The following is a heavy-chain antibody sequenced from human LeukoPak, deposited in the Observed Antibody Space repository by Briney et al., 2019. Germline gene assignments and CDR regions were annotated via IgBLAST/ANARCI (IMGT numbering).Heavy chain of an antibody. CDR3: ARRIAGDGSHAFDI. Sequence: GGSLRLSCAASGLTFSDYNVGWMRQAPGKGLEWVSYTRNSDNNMFYADSVKGRFTISRDNAKYSVYLQMNSLRAEDTAVYYCARRIAGDGSHAFDIWGQGTMVTVSS. CDR2: TRNSDNNM. D-gene: IGHD6-19*01. CDR1: GLTFSDYN. V-gene: IGHV3-11*01. J-gene: IGHJ3*02.